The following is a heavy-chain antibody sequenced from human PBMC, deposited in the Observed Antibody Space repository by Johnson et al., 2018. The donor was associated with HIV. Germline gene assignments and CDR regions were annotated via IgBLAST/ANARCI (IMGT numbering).Heavy chain of an antibody. Sequence: VQLVESGGGCARPGGSLRLSCAVSGFSFTNAWMSWVRQAPGKGLEWVGHIKSKTDGGTIDYAAAVKGRFIISRDDSKNTLYLQMNGLKTEDTAVYYCTTMSALWFGDLHVFGDGFDIWGQGTMVAVSS. J-gene: IGHJ3*02. CDR1: GFSFTNAW. CDR3: TTMSALWFGDLHVFGDGFDI. D-gene: IGHD3-10*01. V-gene: IGHV3-15*01. CDR2: IKSKTDGGTI.